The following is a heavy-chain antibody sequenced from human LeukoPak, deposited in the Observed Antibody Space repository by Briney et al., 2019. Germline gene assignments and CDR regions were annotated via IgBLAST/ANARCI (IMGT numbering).Heavy chain of an antibody. V-gene: IGHV3-30*03. CDR1: GFTFSSYG. Sequence: GGSLRLSCAASGFTFSSYGMHWVRQAPGKGLEWVAVISYDGSNKYYADSVKGRFTISRDNSKNTLYLQMNSLRAEDTAVYYCARDGLLGYFDYWGQGTLVTVSS. J-gene: IGHJ4*02. CDR2: ISYDGSNK. D-gene: IGHD2-8*02. CDR3: ARDGLLGYFDY.